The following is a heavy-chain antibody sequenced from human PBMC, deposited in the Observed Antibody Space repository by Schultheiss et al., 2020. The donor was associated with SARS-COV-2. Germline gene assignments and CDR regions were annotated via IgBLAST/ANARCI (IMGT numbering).Heavy chain of an antibody. V-gene: IGHV4-39*01. CDR1: GGSISSSSYY. D-gene: IGHD3/OR15-3a*01. Sequence: SETLSLTCTVSGGSISSSSYYWGWIRQPPGKGLEWIGSIYYSGSTNYNPSLKSRVTISVDTSKNQFSLKLSSVTAADTAVYYCARHGLGYPYYFDYWGQGTLVTVSS. J-gene: IGHJ4*02. CDR2: IYYSGST. CDR3: ARHGLGYPYYFDY.